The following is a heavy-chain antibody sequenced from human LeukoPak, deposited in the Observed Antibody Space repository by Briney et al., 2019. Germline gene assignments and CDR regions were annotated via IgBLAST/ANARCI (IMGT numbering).Heavy chain of an antibody. CDR1: GYSISSGYY. J-gene: IGHJ4*02. CDR3: ARVNYGAYYFDY. D-gene: IGHD4-17*01. CDR2: IYHSGST. V-gene: IGHV4-38-2*02. Sequence: SETLSLTCTVSGYSISSGYYWGWIRQPPGKGLEWIGSIYHSGSTYYNPSLKSRVTISVDTSKNQFSLKLSSVTAADTAVYYCARVNYGAYYFDYWGQGTLVTVSS.